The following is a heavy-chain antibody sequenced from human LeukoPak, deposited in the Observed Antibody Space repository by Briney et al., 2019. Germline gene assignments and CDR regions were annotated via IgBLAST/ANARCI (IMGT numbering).Heavy chain of an antibody. CDR1: GFTVSSNY. J-gene: IGHJ4*02. CDR2: IYSAGNT. V-gene: IGHV3-53*01. Sequence: GGSLRLSCAASGFTVSSNYMSWVRQAPGKGLEWVSVIYSAGNTYYTDSVKGRFTISRDNSKNTLYLQVNSLRAEDTAVYYCARDASGFHYFDYWGQGTLVTVSS. D-gene: IGHD3-10*01. CDR3: ARDASGFHYFDY.